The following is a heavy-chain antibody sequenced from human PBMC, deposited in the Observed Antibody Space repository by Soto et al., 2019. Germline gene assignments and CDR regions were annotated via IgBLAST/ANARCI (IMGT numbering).Heavy chain of an antibody. J-gene: IGHJ4*02. D-gene: IGHD7-27*01. V-gene: IGHV3-23*01. CDR1: GFTFSSYA. CDR2: ISGSGGST. Sequence: GGSLRLSCAASGFTFSSYAMSWVRQAPGKGLEWVSTISGSGGSTFYADSVKGRFTISRDNSKNTLSLQINNPRAEDTAVYYCAKGGLLTGVAYFDYWGQGTLVTVS. CDR3: AKGGLLTGVAYFDY.